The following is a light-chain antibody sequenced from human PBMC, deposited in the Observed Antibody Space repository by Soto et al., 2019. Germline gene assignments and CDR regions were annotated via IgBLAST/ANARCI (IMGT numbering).Light chain of an antibody. Sequence: DIQMTQSPSSVSASVGDRVTITCRASQGISSLLAWYQQKPGKAPNLLIHTASSLQSGVPSRFSGSGSVTDFNLTISSLQHEDFATYDCQQANSFPLTFGGGTKVEIK. CDR3: QQANSFPLT. V-gene: IGKV1-12*01. CDR2: TAS. CDR1: QGISSL. J-gene: IGKJ4*01.